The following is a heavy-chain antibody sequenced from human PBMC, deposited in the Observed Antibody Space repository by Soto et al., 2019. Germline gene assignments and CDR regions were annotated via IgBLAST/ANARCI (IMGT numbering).Heavy chain of an antibody. Sequence: QVQLVQSGAEVKKPGASVKVSCKASGYTLTSYGISWVRQAPGQGLEWMGRMSAYNGNTKYAQKLQGRVTMTTDTTTSTAYMERRSLRGDDTGVYYCARDNGPMVRGVRGDYGMDVWGQGTTVTVSS. CDR2: MSAYNGNT. CDR3: ARDNGPMVRGVRGDYGMDV. CDR1: GYTLTSYG. J-gene: IGHJ6*02. D-gene: IGHD3-10*01. V-gene: IGHV1-18*01.